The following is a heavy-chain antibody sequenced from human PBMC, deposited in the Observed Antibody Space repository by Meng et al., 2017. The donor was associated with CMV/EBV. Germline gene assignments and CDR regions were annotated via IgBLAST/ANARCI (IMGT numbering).Heavy chain of an antibody. J-gene: IGHJ4*02. CDR1: GYTFTSYD. CDR3: ARERSESGGVIIDY. D-gene: IGHD3-10*01. CDR2: MNPNSGNT. Sequence: ASVKVSCKASGYTFTSYDINWVRQATGQGLEWMGWMNPNSGNTGYAQKFQGRVTMTRNTSRSTAYMELSSLRSEDTAVYYCARERSESGGVIIDYWGQGTLVTVSS. V-gene: IGHV1-8*01.